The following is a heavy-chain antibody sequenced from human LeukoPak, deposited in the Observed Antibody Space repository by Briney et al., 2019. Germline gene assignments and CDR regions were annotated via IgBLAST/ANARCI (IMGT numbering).Heavy chain of an antibody. J-gene: IGHJ4*02. CDR3: ARGELAAAGTGHFDY. D-gene: IGHD6-13*01. V-gene: IGHV3-21*01. CDR2: ISSSSSYI. CDR1: GFTFSSYA. Sequence: GGSLRLSCAASGFTFSSYAMSWVRQAPGKGLEWVSSISSSSSYIYYADSVKGRFTISRDNAKNSLYLQMNTLRAEDTAVYYCARGELAAAGTGHFDYWGQGTLVTVSS.